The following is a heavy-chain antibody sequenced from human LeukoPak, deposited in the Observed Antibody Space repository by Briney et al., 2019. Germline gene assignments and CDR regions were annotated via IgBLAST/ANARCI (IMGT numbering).Heavy chain of an antibody. J-gene: IGHJ4*02. Sequence: GGSLRLSCAAPGFTFSSYWMTWVRQAPGKGLEWVANIKQDGSDKYYVDSVKGRFTISRDNAKNSLYLQMNSLRTEDTAVYYCVRDPGGLDYWGQGTLVTVSS. CDR3: VRDPGGLDY. D-gene: IGHD2-8*02. CDR1: GFTFSSYW. V-gene: IGHV3-7*01. CDR2: IKQDGSDK.